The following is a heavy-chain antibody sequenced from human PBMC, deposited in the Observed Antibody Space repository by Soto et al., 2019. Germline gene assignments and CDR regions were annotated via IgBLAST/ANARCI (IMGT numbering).Heavy chain of an antibody. Sequence: SETLSLTCSVSGGAIRSGNYYWSWIRQSPGKGLEWLGHISHSGTTSYNPSLQSRATISLDAAQNHFSLRLNSVTVADTALYFCARGRGQLLFDYWGQGRMVTSPQ. V-gene: IGHV4-30-4*01. CDR3: ARGRGQLLFDY. CDR1: GGAIRSGNYY. CDR2: ISHSGTT. D-gene: IGHD6-13*01. J-gene: IGHJ4*02.